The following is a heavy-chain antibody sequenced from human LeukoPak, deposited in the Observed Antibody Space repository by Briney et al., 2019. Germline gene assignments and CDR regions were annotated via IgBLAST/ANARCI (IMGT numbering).Heavy chain of an antibody. V-gene: IGHV4-61*01. D-gene: IGHD1-26*01. CDR1: GGSVSSGSYY. CDR3: ARTSSGSYLGY. CDR2: ISYNGRT. Sequence: SETLSLTCTVSGGSVSSGSYYWSWIRQPPGKGLEWIGYISYNGRTNYNPSLKSRVTVSADTSKNQFSLKLSSVTAADTAVYYCARTSSGSYLGYWGRGTLVTVSS. J-gene: IGHJ4*02.